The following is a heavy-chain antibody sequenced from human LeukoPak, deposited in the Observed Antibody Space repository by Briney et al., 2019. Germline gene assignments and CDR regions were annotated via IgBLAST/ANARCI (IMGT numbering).Heavy chain of an antibody. D-gene: IGHD2-15*01. V-gene: IGHV4-4*07. CDR3: ARDCSGGICYSSATNFDY. Sequence: SETLSLTCTVSGGSISSYYWSWIRQPAGKGLEWIGRIYTSGSTNYNPSLKSRVTMSVDTSKNQFSLKLSSVTAADTAVYYCARDCSGGICYSSATNFDYWGQGTLVTVSS. CDR1: GGSISSYY. J-gene: IGHJ4*02. CDR2: IYTSGST.